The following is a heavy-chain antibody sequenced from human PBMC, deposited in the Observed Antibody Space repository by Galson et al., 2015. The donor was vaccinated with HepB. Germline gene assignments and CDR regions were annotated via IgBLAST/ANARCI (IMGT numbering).Heavy chain of an antibody. D-gene: IGHD3-16*01. Sequence: SLRLSCAASGFTFTSHTMTWVRQAPGKGLEWVSSISGDTYYSNYADSLKDRFTISRDNAQNSLSLAMNSLRADDTAVYYCVRGENIWGSWGYFFDFWGQGILVTVSS. CDR3: VRGENIWGSWGYFFDF. CDR2: ISGDTYYS. CDR1: GFTFTSHT. J-gene: IGHJ4*02. V-gene: IGHV3-21*01.